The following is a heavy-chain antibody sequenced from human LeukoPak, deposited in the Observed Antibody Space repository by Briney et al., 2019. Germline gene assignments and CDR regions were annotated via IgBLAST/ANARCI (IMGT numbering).Heavy chain of an antibody. Sequence: GGSLRLSCAASGFTFSTYWMHWLPQAPGKGVVWVSRINAGGTNTHHADSVKGRYTISRDNAKNPVYLQMNSLCGADMAGYYLIRQSVGDWGQGTLVTVSS. V-gene: IGHV3-74*01. CDR1: GFTFSTYW. CDR3: IRQSVGD. CDR2: INAGGTNT. D-gene: IGHD3-22*01. J-gene: IGHJ4*02.